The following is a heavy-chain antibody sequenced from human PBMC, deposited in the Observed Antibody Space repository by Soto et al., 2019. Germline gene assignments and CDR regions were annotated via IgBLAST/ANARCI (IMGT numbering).Heavy chain of an antibody. CDR3: ARDPGNDYGDSDY. J-gene: IGHJ4*02. Sequence: QVQLVQSGAEVKKPGSSVKVSCKASGGTFTSYTFSWVKQAPGQGLEWMGRIIPNLDIANYAQKFQGRVTITADKSTSTAYMELSSLRSDDTAVYYCARDPGNDYGDSDYWGQGTLGTGSS. CDR2: IIPNLDIA. V-gene: IGHV1-69*08. D-gene: IGHD4-17*01. CDR1: GGTFTSYT.